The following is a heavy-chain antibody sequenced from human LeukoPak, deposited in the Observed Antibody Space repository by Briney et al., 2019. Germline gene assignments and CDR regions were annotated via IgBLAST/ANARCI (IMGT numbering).Heavy chain of an antibody. CDR3: ARDWGVVLPAAIRDSYYMDV. CDR1: GYTFTGNY. V-gene: IGHV1-2*04. J-gene: IGHJ6*03. Sequence: GASVKVSCKASGYTFTGNYMHWVRQAPGQGLEWMGWINPNSGGTNYAQKFQGWVTMTRDTSISTAYMELSRLRSDDTAVYYCARDWGVVLPAAIRDSYYMDVWGKGTTVTVSS. CDR2: INPNSGGT. D-gene: IGHD2-2*02.